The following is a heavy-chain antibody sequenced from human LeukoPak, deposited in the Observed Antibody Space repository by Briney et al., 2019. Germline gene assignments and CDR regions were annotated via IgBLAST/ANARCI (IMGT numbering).Heavy chain of an antibody. CDR1: GYTFTSYG. CDR2: ISTYNDKT. V-gene: IGHV1-18*01. Sequence: GASVRVSCKASGYTFTSYGISWVRQAPGQGLEWMGWISTYNDKTNYAQKLQGRVTMTTDTSTSTAYMELRSLSSDDTAVYYCARVSVNTIFGLVMNPFDYWGQGTLVTVSS. D-gene: IGHD3-3*01. J-gene: IGHJ4*02. CDR3: ARVSVNTIFGLVMNPFDY.